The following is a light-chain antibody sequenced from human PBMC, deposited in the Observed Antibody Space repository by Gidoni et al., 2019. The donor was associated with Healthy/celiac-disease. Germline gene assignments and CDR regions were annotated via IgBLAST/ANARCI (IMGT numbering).Light chain of an antibody. J-gene: IGKJ2*01. Sequence: DIVMTQFPDSLAVSLGERATINCKSSQSVLYSSNNKNYLAWYQQKPGQPPKLLIYWASTRESGVPDRFSGSGSETDFTLTISSLQAEDVAVYYCQQYYGIPYTFGQGSKLEIK. CDR2: WAS. CDR3: QQYYGIPYT. CDR1: QSVLYSSNNKNY. V-gene: IGKV4-1*01.